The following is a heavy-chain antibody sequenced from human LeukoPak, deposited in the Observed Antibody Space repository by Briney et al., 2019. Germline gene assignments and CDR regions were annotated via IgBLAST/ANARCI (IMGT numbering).Heavy chain of an antibody. CDR3: ARWRGDGDHYGTFDI. D-gene: IGHD4-17*01. CDR1: GGSISSYY. V-gene: IGHV4-59*08. J-gene: IGHJ3*02. Sequence: KPSETPSLTCTVSGGSISSYYWSWTRQPPGKGLEWIAYIHYSGSTYYNPSLKSRVTMSIDTSKNQFSLKLSSVTAADTAVYYCARWRGDGDHYGTFDIWAKGQWSPSLQ. CDR2: IHYSGST.